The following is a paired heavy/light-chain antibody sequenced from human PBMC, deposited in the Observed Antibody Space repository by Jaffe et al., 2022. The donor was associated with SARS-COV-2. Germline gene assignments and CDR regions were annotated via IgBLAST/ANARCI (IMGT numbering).Heavy chain of an antibody. CDR2: ISGGGVTT. V-gene: IGHV3-23*01. D-gene: IGHD3-22*01. J-gene: IGHJ4*02. CDR3: AAYHYDGRGYYYAPDY. Sequence: EVQLLESGGGLVQPGGSLRLSCAASGFTFSSYAMSWVRQAPGQGLEWVSAISGGGVTTYYADSVKGRFTISRDNSKNTLYLQMNSLRAGDTAVYYCAAYHYDGRGYYYAPDYWGQGTLVTVSS. CDR1: GFTFSSYA.
Light chain of an antibody. Sequence: QAVVTQEPSLTVSPGGTVTLTCGSNTGAVTSSHYPYWFQQKPGQAPRTLIYDTSNKHSWTPARFSGSLLGGKAALTLSGAQPEDEAEYYCLLSYSGARPGVFGGGTKLTVL. CDR1: TGAVTSSHY. V-gene: IGLV7-46*01. CDR2: DTS. CDR3: LLSYSGARPGV. J-gene: IGLJ2*01.